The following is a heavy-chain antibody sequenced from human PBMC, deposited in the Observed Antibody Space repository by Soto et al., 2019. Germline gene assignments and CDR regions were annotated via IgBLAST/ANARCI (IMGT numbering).Heavy chain of an antibody. V-gene: IGHV1-18*01. J-gene: IGHJ4*02. CDR3: ARDPAVVPAAMAPIDY. D-gene: IGHD2-2*01. CDR1: GYTFTSDG. CDR2: ISAYNGNT. Sequence: ASVKVSCKASGYTFTSDGISWVRQAPGQGLEWMGWISAYNGNTNYAQKLQGRVTMTTDTSTSTAYMELRSLRSDDTAVYYCARDPAVVPAAMAPIDYWGQGTLVTVCS.